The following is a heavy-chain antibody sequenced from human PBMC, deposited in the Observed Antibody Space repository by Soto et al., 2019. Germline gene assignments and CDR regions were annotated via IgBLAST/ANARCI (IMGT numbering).Heavy chain of an antibody. Sequence: PGGSLRLSCAASGFTFSIFARSWVRQSPGKGLECVSTISGSGGSTYYADAVKGRFSISRDNSMGTLYLQMKSLRVEDTAIYYCAKEVSLGSTVDLGYWGQGTLVTVSS. CDR1: GFTFSIFA. CDR2: ISGSGGST. CDR3: AKEVSLGSTVDLGY. V-gene: IGHV3-23*01. D-gene: IGHD7-27*01. J-gene: IGHJ4*02.